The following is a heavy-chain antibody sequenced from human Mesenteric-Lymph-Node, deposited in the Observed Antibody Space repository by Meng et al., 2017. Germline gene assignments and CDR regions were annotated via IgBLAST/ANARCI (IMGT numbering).Heavy chain of an antibody. CDR1: GFTFSSYE. CDR3: ARCLLEWSPGYDAFDI. Sequence: GESLKISCAASGFTFSSYEMNWVRQAPGKGLEWVSYISSSGSTIYYADSVKGRFTISRDNAKNSLYLQMNSLRAEDTAVYYCARCLLEWSPGYDAFDIWGQGTMVTVSS. V-gene: IGHV3-48*03. D-gene: IGHD3-3*01. J-gene: IGHJ3*02. CDR2: ISSSGSTI.